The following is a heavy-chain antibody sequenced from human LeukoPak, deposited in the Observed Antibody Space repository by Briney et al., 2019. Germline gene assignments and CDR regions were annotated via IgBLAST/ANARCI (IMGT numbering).Heavy chain of an antibody. CDR3: ARMVPAGTHNY. CDR1: GDSIRSHY. CDR2: IYASGGN. J-gene: IGHJ4*02. V-gene: IGHV4-4*07. Sequence: PSETLSLTCTVSGDSIRSHYWSWIRQPPGKGLEWIGHIYASGGNDYNPSLKSRVTMSLDMAKNQFSLRLASVTAADTAVYFCARMVPAGTHNYWGQGLLVTVSS. D-gene: IGHD6-19*01.